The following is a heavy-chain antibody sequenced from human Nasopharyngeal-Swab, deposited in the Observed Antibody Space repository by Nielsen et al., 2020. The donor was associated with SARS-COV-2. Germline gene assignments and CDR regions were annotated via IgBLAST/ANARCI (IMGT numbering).Heavy chain of an antibody. J-gene: IGHJ2*01. Sequence: CAASGFSFSSYALTWVRQAPGKGLEWVSAVSGSGGSTEYPDSVKGRFTISRDNSKNTLYLQMNSLRAEDTAIYYCAKGGGYSSGWIWNFDLWGRGTLVTVST. V-gene: IGHV3-23*01. D-gene: IGHD6-19*01. CDR1: GFSFSSYA. CDR3: AKGGGYSSGWIWNFDL. CDR2: VSGSGGST.